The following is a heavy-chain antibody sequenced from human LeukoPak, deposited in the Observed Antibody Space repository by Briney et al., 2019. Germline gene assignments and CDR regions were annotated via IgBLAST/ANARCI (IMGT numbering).Heavy chain of an antibody. D-gene: IGHD2-2*01. CDR3: ARHLPPLRYQLVGRYYFDY. CDR1: GGSISSSSYY. J-gene: IGHJ4*02. CDR2: IYYSGST. Sequence: NPSETLSLTCTVSGGSISSSSYYWGWIRQPPGKGLEWIGSIYYSGSTYYNPSLKSRVTISVDTSKNQFSLKLSSVTAADTSVYYCARHLPPLRYQLVGRYYFDYWGQGTLVTVSS. V-gene: IGHV4-39*01.